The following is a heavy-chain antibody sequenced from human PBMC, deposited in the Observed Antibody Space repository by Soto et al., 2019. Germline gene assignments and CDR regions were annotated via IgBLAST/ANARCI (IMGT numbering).Heavy chain of an antibody. CDR3: ARGGSMVVVTYGFDF. D-gene: IGHD2-21*02. CDR1: RYTLPSYY. V-gene: IGHV1-46*01. CDR2: ISPSVGST. Sequence: ASVPVSCKPSRYTLPSYYMHWLRPAPADGREGVGRISPSVGSTSHAQKFHRRATIHQDPYTSPVHLHVSSLKSEDTAVYYCARGGSMVVVTYGFDFWGQGTLVTVSS. J-gene: IGHJ4*02.